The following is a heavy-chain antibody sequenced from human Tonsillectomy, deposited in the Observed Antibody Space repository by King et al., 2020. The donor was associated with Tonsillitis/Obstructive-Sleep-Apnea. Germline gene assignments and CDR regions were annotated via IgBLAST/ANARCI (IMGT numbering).Heavy chain of an antibody. D-gene: IGHD3-10*01. J-gene: IGHJ4*02. CDR2: VYSGGST. CDR1: GLTVRTNS. Sequence: VQLVESGGGLIQPGGSLRLSCTASGLTVRTNSMTWVRQTPGKGLEWVSIVYSGGSTNYADSVKGRFTISRDSSENTLYLQLNSRRAEDTAVYYCAREWRGRNFDYWGQGTLVTVSS. CDR3: AREWRGRNFDY. V-gene: IGHV3-53*01.